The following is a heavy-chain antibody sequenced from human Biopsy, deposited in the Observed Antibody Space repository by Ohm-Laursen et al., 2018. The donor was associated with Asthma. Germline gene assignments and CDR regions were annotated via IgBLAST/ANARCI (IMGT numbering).Heavy chain of an antibody. J-gene: IGHJ5*02. V-gene: IGHV4-31*03. CDR2: IYYSGST. CDR1: GGSINIGDYY. CDR3: ARTTYGDDGFDP. D-gene: IGHD4-17*01. Sequence: SETLSLTCPVSGGSINIGDYYWSWIRQHPVKGLEWIGHIYYSGSTYYNPSLKSRVSISLDTSKNQFSLSLTSVTAADTAVYYCARTTYGDDGFDPWGQGTLVTVSS.